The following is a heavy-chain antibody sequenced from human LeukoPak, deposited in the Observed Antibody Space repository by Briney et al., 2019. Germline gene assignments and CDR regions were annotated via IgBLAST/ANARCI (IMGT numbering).Heavy chain of an antibody. CDR2: ISGSGGTT. CDR3: AKDREWEARRASDY. Sequence: GALRLSCGASGFSFSSYAMSWVRQAPGEGLEWVSGISGSGGTTYYADSVNGRFTISRDNSKNTLYLQMNSLRAEDTAVYYWAKDREWEARRASDYWGQGTLVTVSS. V-gene: IGHV3-23*01. J-gene: IGHJ4*02. CDR1: GFSFSSYA. D-gene: IGHD1-26*01.